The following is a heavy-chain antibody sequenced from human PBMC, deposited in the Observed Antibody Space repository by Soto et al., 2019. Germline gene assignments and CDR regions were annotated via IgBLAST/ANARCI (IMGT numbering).Heavy chain of an antibody. V-gene: IGHV1-69*13. CDR2: IMPTVDSA. CDR3: AAAEVREILTAQSSGMAA. D-gene: IGHD3-10*01. CDR1: GGTLSDYA. Sequence: ASVKVSCKASGGTLSDYAVSWVRQARGQGLEWMGGIMPTVDSANYAQKFQGRLTITADESTSTANMELSSLTSDDTAIYYCAAAEVREILTAQSSGMAAWGQGTTVTVSS. J-gene: IGHJ6*02.